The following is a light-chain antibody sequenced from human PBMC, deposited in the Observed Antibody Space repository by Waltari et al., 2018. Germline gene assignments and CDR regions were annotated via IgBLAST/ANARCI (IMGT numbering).Light chain of an antibody. J-gene: IGKJ1*01. CDR3: QKYGTLPAT. CDR2: DAS. Sequence: EIMLTQSPGTLSFSPGERATLSCRASQSISKYLAWYQQKPGQPPRLLIYDASSRATGIPDRFSGSGSGTDFSLTISRLDPEDFAVYYCQKYGTLPATFGQGTKVEIK. CDR1: QSISKY. V-gene: IGKV3-20*01.